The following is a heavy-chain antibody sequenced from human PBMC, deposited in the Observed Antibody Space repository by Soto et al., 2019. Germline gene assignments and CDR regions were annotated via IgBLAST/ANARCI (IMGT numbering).Heavy chain of an antibody. CDR2: VGGDATTI. CDR3: ATKSSGNRPFDY. J-gene: IGHJ4*02. D-gene: IGHD3-22*01. V-gene: IGHV3-23*01. Sequence: EVQLLESGGGLVQPGGSLRLSCAASGFIFTSYSMNWVRQAPGKNLEWVSVVGGDATTIYYADSVKGRFTISRDNSKNTVYSQMNSLRAEDAAVYYCATKSSGNRPFDYWGQGTLVTVS. CDR1: GFIFTSYS.